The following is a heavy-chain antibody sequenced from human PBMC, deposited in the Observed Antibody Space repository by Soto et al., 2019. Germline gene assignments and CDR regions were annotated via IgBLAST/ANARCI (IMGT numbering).Heavy chain of an antibody. V-gene: IGHV3-23*01. D-gene: IGHD3-22*01. CDR1: GFAFSSHD. Sequence: PGGSLRLSCAVSGFAFSSHDMSWVRQAPGKGLEWVSSITAGGYSTYYANSVKGRFAISRDDSNNTLYLQMNSLKVEDTAVYYCAKSAPSSSSGYQYCFDYWGQGTLVTVSS. J-gene: IGHJ4*02. CDR2: ITAGGYST. CDR3: AKSAPSSSSGYQYCFDY.